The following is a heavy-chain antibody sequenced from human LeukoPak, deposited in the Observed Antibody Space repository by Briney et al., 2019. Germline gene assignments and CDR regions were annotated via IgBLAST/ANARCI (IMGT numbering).Heavy chain of an antibody. Sequence: GGSLRLSCAGSGLSFSASGMNWVRQAPGKGLEWVAGVTPSGDPTYYADSVKGRFIISRDNSKATMYLQMNSLRAEDTGVYYCAKDSGWIQFIEWGQGTSVTVSS. J-gene: IGHJ4*02. CDR3: AKDSGWIQFIE. CDR1: GLSFSASG. V-gene: IGHV3-23*01. D-gene: IGHD5-24*01. CDR2: VTPSGDPT.